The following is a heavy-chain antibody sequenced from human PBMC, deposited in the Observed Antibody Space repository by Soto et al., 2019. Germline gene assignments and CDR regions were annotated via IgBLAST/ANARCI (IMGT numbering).Heavy chain of an antibody. V-gene: IGHV4-4*02. CDR1: GVSISSSNW. Sequence: SETLSLTCAVSGVSISSSNWWSWGRQPPGKGLEWIGEIYHSGGTNYNPSLKSRVTISVDKSKNQFSLKLSSVTAADTAVYYCARDSTVIAAAGTWFDPWGQGTLVTVSS. CDR3: ARDSTVIAAAGTWFDP. D-gene: IGHD6-13*01. CDR2: IYHSGGT. J-gene: IGHJ5*02.